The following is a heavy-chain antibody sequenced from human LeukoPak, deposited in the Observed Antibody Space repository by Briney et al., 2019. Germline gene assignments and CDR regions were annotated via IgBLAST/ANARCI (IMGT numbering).Heavy chain of an antibody. V-gene: IGHV3-21*01. CDR1: GFTFSSYS. CDR2: ISSSSSYI. CDR3: ASMGGRDAFDI. J-gene: IGHJ3*02. D-gene: IGHD1-26*01. Sequence: PGGSLRLSCAASGFTFSSYSMNWVRQAPGKGPEWGSSISSSSSYIYYADSVKGRFTISRDNAKNSLYLQMNSLRAEDTAVYYCASMGGRDAFDIWGQGTMVTVSS.